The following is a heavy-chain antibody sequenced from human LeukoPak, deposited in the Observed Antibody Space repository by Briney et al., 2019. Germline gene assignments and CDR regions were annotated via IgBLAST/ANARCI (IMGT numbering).Heavy chain of an antibody. V-gene: IGHV1-46*01. CDR1: GYTFTSNY. Sequence: ASVKVSCKAFGYTFTSNYMHWVRQAPGQGPEWMGVISPSGGSTTYAQKFQGRVTLTRDMSTSTDYLELSSLRSDDTAVYYCARDTWTRLRPRRYNWFDPWGQGTLVTVSS. CDR3: ARDTWTRLRPRRYNWFDP. J-gene: IGHJ5*02. CDR2: ISPSGGST. D-gene: IGHD4-17*01.